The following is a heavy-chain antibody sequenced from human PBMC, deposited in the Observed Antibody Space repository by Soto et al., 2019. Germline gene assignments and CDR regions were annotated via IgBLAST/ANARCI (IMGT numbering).Heavy chain of an antibody. CDR1: GYSFTSYW. V-gene: IGHV5-51*01. CDR2: IYPGDSDT. D-gene: IGHD3-22*01. CDR3: ARLKGYYYDSSGYSYYFDY. Sequence: PGESLKISCKGSGYSFTSYWIGWVRQMPGKGLEWMGIIYPGDSDTRYSPSFQGRVTISADKSISTAYLQWSSLKASDTAMYYCARLKGYYYDSSGYSYYFDYWGQGTLVTVSS. J-gene: IGHJ4*02.